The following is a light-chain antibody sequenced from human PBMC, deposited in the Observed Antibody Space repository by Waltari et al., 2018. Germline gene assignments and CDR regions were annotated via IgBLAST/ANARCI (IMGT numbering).Light chain of an antibody. CDR2: AVS. J-gene: IGLJ2*01. CDR3: SSYAGSSKGV. Sequence: QSALTQPASVSGSPGQSITISCTGTSSDVGNYNRVSWYQQHPGKAPKLMIYAVSNRPSGVSDRFSGSKSGDMASLTISGLQPEDEAEYFCSSYAGSSKGVFGGGTKVTVL. CDR1: SSDVGNYNR. V-gene: IGLV2-23*02.